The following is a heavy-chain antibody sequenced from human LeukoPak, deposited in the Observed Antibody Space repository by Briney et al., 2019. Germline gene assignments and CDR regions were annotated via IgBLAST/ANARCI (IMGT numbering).Heavy chain of an antibody. D-gene: IGHD3-22*01. V-gene: IGHV4-34*01. J-gene: IGHJ5*02. CDR1: GGSFSGYY. Sequence: SETLSLTCAVYGGSFSGYYWSWIRQPPGRGLEWIGESNHSGSTNYNPSLKSRVTISVDTSKNQFSLKLSSVTAADTAVYYCARHAPKRITMIVVVIRGSWFDPWGQGTLVTVSS. CDR3: ARHAPKRITMIVVVIRGSWFDP. CDR2: SNHSGST.